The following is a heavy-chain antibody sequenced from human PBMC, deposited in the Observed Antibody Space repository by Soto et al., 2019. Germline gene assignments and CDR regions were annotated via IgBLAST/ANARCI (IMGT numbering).Heavy chain of an antibody. J-gene: IGHJ6*02. CDR2: IIPIFGTA. D-gene: IGHD6-13*01. Sequence: GASVKVSCKASGGTFSSYAISWVRQAPGQGLEWMGGIIPIFGTANYAQKFQGRVTITADESTSTAYMELSSLRSEDTAVYYCARGGGIAAAGKLYYYYGMDVWGHGTTVTVSS. V-gene: IGHV1-69*13. CDR1: GGTFSSYA. CDR3: ARGGGIAAAGKLYYYYGMDV.